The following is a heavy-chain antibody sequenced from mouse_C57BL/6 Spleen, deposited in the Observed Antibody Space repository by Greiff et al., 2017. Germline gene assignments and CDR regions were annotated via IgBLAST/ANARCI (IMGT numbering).Heavy chain of an antibody. Sequence: VQLQESGAELVKPGASVKISCKASGYSFSSYWMNWVKQRPGKGLEWIGQIYPGDGDTNYNGKFKGKATLTADKSSSTAYMQLSSLTSEDSAVYFCARSDDGSSSGLAYWGQGTLVTVSA. V-gene: IGHV1-80*01. D-gene: IGHD1-1*01. CDR1: GYSFSSYW. CDR3: ARSDDGSSSGLAY. J-gene: IGHJ3*01. CDR2: IYPGDGDT.